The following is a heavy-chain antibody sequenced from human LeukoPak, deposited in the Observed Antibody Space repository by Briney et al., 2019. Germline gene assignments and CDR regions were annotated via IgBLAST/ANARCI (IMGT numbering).Heavy chain of an antibody. V-gene: IGHV4-4*07. CDR3: ARDRGLDGSDQLDS. CDR2: INSNGDT. Sequence: KPSETLSLTCTVSGGSSSSYHWIWIRQPAGKGLEWIGRINSNGDTVYNPSLKSRATMSLDMTNNQFSLKLRSVTAADTAVYYCARDRGLDGSDQLDSWGPGTLVTVSS. CDR1: GGSSSSYH. J-gene: IGHJ5*01. D-gene: IGHD3-10*01.